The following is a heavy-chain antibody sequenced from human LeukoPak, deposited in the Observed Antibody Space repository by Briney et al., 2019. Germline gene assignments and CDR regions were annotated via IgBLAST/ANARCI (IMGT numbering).Heavy chain of an antibody. J-gene: IGHJ3*02. CDR1: GYSFTTHW. V-gene: IGHV5-51*01. CDR2: IYPGDSDT. Sequence: GESLKISCKASGYSFTTHWIGWVRQMPGKGLEWMGIIYPGDSDTRYSPSFQGQVTISGDKSISTAYLQWSSLKASDTAIYYCARLRPQDGFDIWGQGTMVTVSS. CDR3: ARLRPQDGFDI.